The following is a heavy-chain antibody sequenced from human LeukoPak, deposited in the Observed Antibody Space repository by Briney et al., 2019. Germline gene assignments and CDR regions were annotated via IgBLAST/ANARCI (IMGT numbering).Heavy chain of an antibody. CDR2: ISWNGDSI. J-gene: IGHJ4*02. V-gene: IGHV3-9*01. CDR3: AKAKWLQSPFDY. Sequence: PGRSLRLSCAASGFSFDDYAMHWVRQAPGKGLGWVSGISWNGDSIGYADSVKGRFTISRDNAKNSLYLQMNSLRAEDTAFYYCAKAKWLQSPFDYWGQGTLVTVSS. CDR1: GFSFDDYA. D-gene: IGHD5-24*01.